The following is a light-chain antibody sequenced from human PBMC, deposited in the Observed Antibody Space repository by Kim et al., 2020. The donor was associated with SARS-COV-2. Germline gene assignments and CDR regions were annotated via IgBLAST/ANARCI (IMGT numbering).Light chain of an antibody. V-gene: IGLV1-47*01. Sequence: GETDIISCSGSESNLGSNSAYGSQQLPETATNLLISGHTQRPSGVPVRFSGSKSGMSASLVISGLRSEDEADYYCATWDGGLNVVLFGGGTQLTVL. CDR3: ATWDGGLNVVL. CDR1: ESNLGSNS. CDR2: GHT. J-gene: IGLJ2*01.